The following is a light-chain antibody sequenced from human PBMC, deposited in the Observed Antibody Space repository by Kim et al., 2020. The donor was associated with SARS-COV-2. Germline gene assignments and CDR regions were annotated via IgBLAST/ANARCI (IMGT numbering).Light chain of an antibody. J-gene: IGKJ1*01. CDR2: DAS. V-gene: IGKV3-11*01. CDR1: QSVSSY. Sequence: LSVSPGERATLSCRASQSVSSYLAWYQQKPGQAPRLLIYDASNRAAGIPARFSGSGSGTDFTLTISSLEPEDFAVYYCQQRSTWTFGQGTKVDIK. CDR3: QQRSTWT.